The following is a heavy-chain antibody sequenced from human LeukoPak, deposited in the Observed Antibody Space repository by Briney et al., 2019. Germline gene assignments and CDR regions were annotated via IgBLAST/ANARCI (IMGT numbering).Heavy chain of an antibody. D-gene: IGHD3-16*02. J-gene: IGHJ3*02. CDR1: GYTFTGYY. Sequence: GASVKVSCKASGYTFTGYYMHWVRQAPGQGLEWMGRINPNSGGTNYLQKFRGRVTMTRDTSISTAYMELSRLRSDDTAVYYCASGPITFGGVIVIGAFNAFGIWGQGTMVTVSS. CDR3: ASGPITFGGVIVIGAFNAFGI. V-gene: IGHV1-2*06. CDR2: INPNSGGT.